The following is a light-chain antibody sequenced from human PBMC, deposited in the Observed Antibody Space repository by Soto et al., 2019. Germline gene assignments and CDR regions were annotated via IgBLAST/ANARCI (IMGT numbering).Light chain of an antibody. CDR3: MQSLQSPWT. J-gene: IGKJ1*01. V-gene: IGKV2-28*01. CDR1: QSLLHSNGYNY. Sequence: DIVMTQSPLSLPVTPGEPASISCRSGQSLLHSNGYNYLDWYLQRPGLSPQLLIYLGSNRASGVPDRFSGSGSDTDFTLKITRVEAEDVGAYYCMQSLQSPWTFGQGTKVEIK. CDR2: LGS.